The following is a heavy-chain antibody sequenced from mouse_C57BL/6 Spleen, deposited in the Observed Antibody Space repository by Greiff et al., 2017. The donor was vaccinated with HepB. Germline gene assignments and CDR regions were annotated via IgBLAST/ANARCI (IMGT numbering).Heavy chain of an antibody. Sequence: DVKLQESGPGLVKPSQSLSLTCSVTGYSITSGYYWNWIRQFPGNKLEWMGYISYDGSNNYNPSLKNRISITRDTSKNQFFLKLNSVTTEDTATYYCARGGYDEIFDYWGQGTTLTVSS. J-gene: IGHJ2*01. CDR3: ARGGYDEIFDY. CDR2: ISYDGSN. D-gene: IGHD2-14*01. V-gene: IGHV3-6*01. CDR1: GYSITSGYY.